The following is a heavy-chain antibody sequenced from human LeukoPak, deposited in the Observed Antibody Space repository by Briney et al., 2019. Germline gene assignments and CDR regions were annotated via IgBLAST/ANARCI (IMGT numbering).Heavy chain of an antibody. Sequence: ASVKVPCKASGYTFTGDYMHWVRQAPGQGLEWMGWINPNSGGTNYAQKFQGRVTMTRDTSISTAYMELSRLRSDDTAVYYCARDDYGDYEGYWGQGTLVTVSS. CDR3: ARDDYGDYEGY. J-gene: IGHJ4*02. D-gene: IGHD4-17*01. CDR1: GYTFTGDY. CDR2: INPNSGGT. V-gene: IGHV1-2*02.